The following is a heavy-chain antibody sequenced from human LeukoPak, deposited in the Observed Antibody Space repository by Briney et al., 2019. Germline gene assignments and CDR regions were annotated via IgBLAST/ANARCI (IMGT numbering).Heavy chain of an antibody. CDR1: GGSFSGYY. D-gene: IGHD4-23*01. CDR2: INHSGGT. Sequence: SETLSLTCAVYGGSFSGYYWSWIRQPPGKGLEWIGEINHSGGTNYNPSLKSRVTISVDTSKNQFSLKLSSVTAADTAVYYCARSDYGGNLGYWGQGTLVTVSS. V-gene: IGHV4-34*01. CDR3: ARSDYGGNLGY. J-gene: IGHJ4*02.